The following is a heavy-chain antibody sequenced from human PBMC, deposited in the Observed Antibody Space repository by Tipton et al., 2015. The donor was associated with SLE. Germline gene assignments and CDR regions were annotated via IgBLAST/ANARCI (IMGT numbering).Heavy chain of an antibody. J-gene: IGHJ4*02. CDR3: AKGNTEARPFDY. CDR1: GFTLSSYT. V-gene: IGHV3-23*03. D-gene: IGHD6-6*01. Sequence: VQLVQSGGGLVQPGGSLRLSCAASGFTLSSYTMSWVRQAPGVGLEWVSLIYSSGSTHYADSVKGRFTLSRDGSKNTLFLQMNGLRPEDTATYYCAKGNTEARPFDYWGQGTRVTVTS. CDR2: LIYSSGST.